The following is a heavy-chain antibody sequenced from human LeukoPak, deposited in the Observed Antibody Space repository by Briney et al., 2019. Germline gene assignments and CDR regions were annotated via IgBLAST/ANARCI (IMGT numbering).Heavy chain of an antibody. CDR2: INHSGST. Sequence: SETLSLTCAVYGGSFSGYYWSWIRQPPGKGLEWIGEINHSGSTNYNPSLKSRVTISVDTSKNQSSLKLSSVTAADTAVYYCARGRSPRHYYYGMDVWGQGTTVTVSS. CDR3: ARGRSPRHYYYGMDV. CDR1: GGSFSGYY. V-gene: IGHV4-34*01. J-gene: IGHJ6*02.